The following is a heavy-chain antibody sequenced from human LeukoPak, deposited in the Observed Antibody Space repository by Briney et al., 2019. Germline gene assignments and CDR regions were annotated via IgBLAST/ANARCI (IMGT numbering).Heavy chain of an antibody. V-gene: IGHV4-34*01. D-gene: IGHD2-2*01. J-gene: IGHJ5*02. CDR1: GGSFSGYY. Sequence: PSETLSLTCAVYGGSFSGYYWSWIRQPPGKGLEWIGEINHSGSTNYNPSLKSRVTISVDTSKNQFSLKLSSVTAADTVVYYCARARGIVVVPAALFDPWGQGTLVTVSS. CDR2: INHSGST. CDR3: ARARGIVVVPAALFDP.